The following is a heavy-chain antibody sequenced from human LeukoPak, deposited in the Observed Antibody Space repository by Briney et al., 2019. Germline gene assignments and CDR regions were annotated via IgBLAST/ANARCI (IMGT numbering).Heavy chain of an antibody. J-gene: IGHJ4*02. V-gene: IGHV3-30*04. CDR1: GFTFNTYA. Sequence: GGSPRLSCAASGFTFNTYAMHWVRQAPGKGLEWVAVISYDGGNKYYADSVKGRFTISRDNSKNTLYLQMNSLRAEDTAVYYCAKDSGSYQLDYWGQGTLVTVSS. CDR2: ISYDGGNK. D-gene: IGHD1-26*01. CDR3: AKDSGSYQLDY.